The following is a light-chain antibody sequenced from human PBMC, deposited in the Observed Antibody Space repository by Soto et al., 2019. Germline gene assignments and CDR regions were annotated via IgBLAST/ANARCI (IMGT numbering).Light chain of an antibody. Sequence: DIVMTQTPLSSLVTLGQPASISCRSSQSLVHSDGSTYLSWLHQRPGQPPRLLIYKISKRFSGVPDRFSGSGAGTDFTLKISGVKPEDVGVYYCMQTTQFPPCTFGQGTNLEI. CDR1: QSLVHSDGSTY. J-gene: IGKJ2*02. V-gene: IGKV2-24*01. CDR3: MQTTQFPPCT. CDR2: KIS.